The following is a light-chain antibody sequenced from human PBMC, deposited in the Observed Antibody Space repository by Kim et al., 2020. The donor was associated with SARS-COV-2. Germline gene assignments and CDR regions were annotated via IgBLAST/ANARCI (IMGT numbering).Light chain of an antibody. CDR3: QQYNNWRPVA. J-gene: IGKJ2*01. CDR1: QRIGGN. CDR2: GAT. Sequence: EVVMTQSPVTLSVSPGETATLSCKASQRIGGNLAWYQQRPGQTPRLLIYGATSRATGVPARFSGSQSGTEFNLTISSLQSEDFAVYYCQQYNNWRPVAFGQGTRLEI. V-gene: IGKV3-15*01.